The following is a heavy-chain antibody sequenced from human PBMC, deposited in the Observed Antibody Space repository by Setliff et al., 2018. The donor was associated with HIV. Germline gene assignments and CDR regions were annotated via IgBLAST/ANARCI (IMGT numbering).Heavy chain of an antibody. J-gene: IGHJ4*02. CDR2: IDWDDDK. CDR3: ARTGAVTGRKPSLLLGYFDY. CDR1: GFSPSTSGMC. Sequence: GSGPTLVNPTQTLTLTCTFSGFSPSTSGMCVTWIRQSPGKALEWLARIDWDDDKFYSKSLKTRLTISKDTSKNQVVLTMTNMDPVDTATHYCARTGAVTGRKPSLLLGYFDYWGQGALVTAPQ. D-gene: IGHD6-19*01. V-gene: IGHV2-70*17.